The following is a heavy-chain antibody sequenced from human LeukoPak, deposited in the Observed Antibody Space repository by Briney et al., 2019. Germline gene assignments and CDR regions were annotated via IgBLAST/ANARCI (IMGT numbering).Heavy chain of an antibody. J-gene: IGHJ4*02. CDR1: GGSLSSYY. V-gene: IGHV4-59*01. CDR3: ARSPVGIAAPGRAFDY. D-gene: IGHD6-13*01. CDR2: IYYTGST. Sequence: SETLSHTCTLPGGSLSSYYSSWIPPPPGKGREWIGYIYYTGSTNYNHSLKSRVTISVDASKNQLSLELSSVTAAYTAVYYWARSPVGIAAPGRAFDYWGQGTLVTVSS.